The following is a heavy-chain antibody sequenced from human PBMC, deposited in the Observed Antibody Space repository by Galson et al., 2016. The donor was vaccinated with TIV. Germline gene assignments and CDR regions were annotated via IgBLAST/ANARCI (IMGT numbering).Heavy chain of an antibody. D-gene: IGHD2-8*01. CDR2: VDPEDGQT. J-gene: IGHJ6*02. CDR1: GYNFTDYY. Sequence: VKVSCKVSGYNFTDYYLHWMQQAPGKGFEWMGHVDPEDGQTKYAPKFQGRVTMTADTSTDAAYMELTSLRSEDTAIYYCTTVRLRGSGGMDVWGQGTTVIVSS. CDR3: TTVRLRGSGGMDV. V-gene: IGHV1-69-2*01.